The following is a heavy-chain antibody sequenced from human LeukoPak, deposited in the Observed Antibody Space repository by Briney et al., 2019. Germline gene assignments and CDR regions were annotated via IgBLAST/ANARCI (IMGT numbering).Heavy chain of an antibody. CDR3: AGFGVYPY. CDR1: GFTVKTYD. Sequence: GGSLRLSCAVSGFTVKTYDMHWVRQAPGEGPEWIAYFGISGTIYYADSVRGRFTISRDNAKTSLFLQMNSLRVDDTAIYYCAGFGVYPYWGQGTQVTVSS. J-gene: IGHJ4*02. D-gene: IGHD5/OR15-5a*01. V-gene: IGHV3-48*01. CDR2: FGISGTI.